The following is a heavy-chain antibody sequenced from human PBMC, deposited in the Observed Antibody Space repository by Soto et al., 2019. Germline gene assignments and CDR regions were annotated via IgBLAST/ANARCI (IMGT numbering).Heavy chain of an antibody. J-gene: IGHJ4*02. V-gene: IGHV1-18*01. CDR2: ISGYNGNK. CDR1: GYTFATYG. CDR3: ARGTSVDY. Sequence: QVQLVQSGADVRKPGASVKVSCRASGYTFATYGISWVRQAPGQGLEWMGWISGYNGNKNYAQKFQGRVTMTTDTSTGTADMELRSLREDDTAVYYCARGTSVDYWGQGTQVTVSS.